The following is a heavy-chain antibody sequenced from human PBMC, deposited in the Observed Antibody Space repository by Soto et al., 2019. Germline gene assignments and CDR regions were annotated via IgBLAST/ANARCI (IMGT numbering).Heavy chain of an antibody. D-gene: IGHD2-8*01. CDR2: INPHGGST. CDR3: ARSPGVIFVIITEGSTCFAP. CDR1: GDTFTSYY. Sequence: ASVKVSCKAPGDTFTSYYLNWVRQAPGQGLEWMGVINPHGGSTKYAQKFQGRVTMTRDTSRSTVYMELRSLRSDDTAIYYCARSPGVIFVIITEGSTCFAPWAQGPL. V-gene: IGHV1-46*01. J-gene: IGHJ5*02.